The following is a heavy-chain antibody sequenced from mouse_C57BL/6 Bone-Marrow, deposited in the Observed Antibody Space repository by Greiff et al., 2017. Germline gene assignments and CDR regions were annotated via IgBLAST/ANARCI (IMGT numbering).Heavy chain of an antibody. V-gene: IGHV15-2*01. CDR1: DSDVFPIAY. J-gene: IGHJ3*01. Sequence: VQLQQSGSELRSPGSSVKLSCKDFDSDVFPIAYMSWVRQTPGHGFEWIGGILPSIGRTIDGEKFEDKATLDADTLSNTAYLELNSLTSEDSAIYYGARDYGSSYPFAYWGQGTLVTVSA. D-gene: IGHD1-1*01. CDR3: ARDYGSSYPFAY. CDR2: ILPSIGRT.